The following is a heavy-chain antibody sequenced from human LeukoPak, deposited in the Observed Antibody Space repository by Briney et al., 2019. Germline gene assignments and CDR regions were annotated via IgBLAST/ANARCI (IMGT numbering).Heavy chain of an antibody. CDR3: AREVKLGYCSSTSCYLGFDY. V-gene: IGHV3-21*01. CDR2: ISSSSSYI. CDR1: GFTFSSYS. J-gene: IGHJ4*02. Sequence: GGSLRLSRAASGFTFSSYSMNWVRQAPGKGLEWVSSISSSSSYIYYADSVKGRFTISRDNAKNSLYLQMNSLRAEDTAVYYCAREVKLGYCSSTSCYLGFDYRGQGTLVTVSS. D-gene: IGHD2-2*01.